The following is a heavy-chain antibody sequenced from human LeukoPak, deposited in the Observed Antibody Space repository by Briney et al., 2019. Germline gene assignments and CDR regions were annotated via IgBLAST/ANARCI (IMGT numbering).Heavy chain of an antibody. CDR3: AKDLEMATKIAHW. CDR1: GFTFSSYG. Sequence: PGGTLRLSCAASGFTFSSYGMSWVRQAPGKGLEWVSAISGSGGSTYYADSVKGRFTISRDNSKNTLYLQMNSLRAEDTAVYYCAKDLEMATKIAHWWGQGTLVTVCS. CDR2: ISGSGGST. V-gene: IGHV3-23*01. D-gene: IGHD5-24*01. J-gene: IGHJ4*02.